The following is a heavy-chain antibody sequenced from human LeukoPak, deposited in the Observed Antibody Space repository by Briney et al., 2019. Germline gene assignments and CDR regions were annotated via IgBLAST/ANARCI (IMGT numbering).Heavy chain of an antibody. CDR1: GFTFSSYW. Sequence: GGSLRLSCAASGFTFSSYWMSWVRQAPGKGLEWVANIKQDGSEKYYVDSVKGRFTISRDNAKKSLYLQMNSLRAEDTAVYYCARDDGSSEPRFDYWGQGTLVTVSS. CDR3: ARDDGSSEPRFDY. V-gene: IGHV3-7*01. CDR2: IKQDGSEK. J-gene: IGHJ4*02. D-gene: IGHD1-14*01.